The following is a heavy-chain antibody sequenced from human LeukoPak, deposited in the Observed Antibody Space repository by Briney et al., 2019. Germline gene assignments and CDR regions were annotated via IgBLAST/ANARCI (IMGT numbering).Heavy chain of an antibody. V-gene: IGHV4-39*01. CDR2: IYYSGST. J-gene: IGHJ2*01. CDR1: GVSISSSSYY. CDR3: ARQTYYYDSSGHPYWYFGL. D-gene: IGHD3-22*01. Sequence: SETLSLTCTVSGVSISSSSYYWGWIRQPPGKGLEWIGTIYYSGSTYYNPSLKSRLTMSVDTSKNQSSLKLSSVTVADTAIYYCARQTYYYDSSGHPYWYFGLWGRGTLVTVSS.